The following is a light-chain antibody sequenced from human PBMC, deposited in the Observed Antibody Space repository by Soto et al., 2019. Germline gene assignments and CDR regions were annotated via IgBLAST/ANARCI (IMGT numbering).Light chain of an antibody. CDR1: QSVSSS. V-gene: IGKV3-15*01. CDR3: QQYNNWWT. CDR2: GAS. J-gene: IGKJ1*01. Sequence: EVVMTQSPATLSMSPGERATLSCRASQSVSSSLSWYQQKPRQDTRLLIYGASTRATGSADRCSGRGSETEFTLIISSQQADYFANYYCQQYNNWWTFGQGTKVEIK.